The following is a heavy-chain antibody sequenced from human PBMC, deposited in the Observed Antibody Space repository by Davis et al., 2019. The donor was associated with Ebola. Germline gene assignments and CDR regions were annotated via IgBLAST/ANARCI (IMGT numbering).Heavy chain of an antibody. CDR1: GVSFSSGGYY. CDR3: ARDEGREGSMDV. CDR2: IYYSGST. D-gene: IGHD5-24*01. J-gene: IGHJ6*02. V-gene: IGHV4-31*03. Sequence: SEPLSLTCTVSGVSFSSGGYYWSWIRQHPGKGLEWRGYIYYSGSTYYNPSLKRRVTISVDTSKNQFSLKLSSVTAADTAVYYCARDEGREGSMDVWGQGTTVTVSS.